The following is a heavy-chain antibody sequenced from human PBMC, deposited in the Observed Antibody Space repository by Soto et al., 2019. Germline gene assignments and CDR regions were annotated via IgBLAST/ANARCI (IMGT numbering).Heavy chain of an antibody. CDR2: IDSSDSYT. J-gene: IGHJ6*02. V-gene: IGHV5-10-1*01. CDR1: GYSFTSYC. Sequence: GASLKISCKGCGYSFTSYCIRWVRQMPGKGLEWMGRIDSSDSYTNYSPSFQGHVTISADKSISTAYLQWSSLKASDTAMYYCARYCSGGSCGYYYGMDVWGQGTTVTVSS. D-gene: IGHD2-15*01. CDR3: ARYCSGGSCGYYYGMDV.